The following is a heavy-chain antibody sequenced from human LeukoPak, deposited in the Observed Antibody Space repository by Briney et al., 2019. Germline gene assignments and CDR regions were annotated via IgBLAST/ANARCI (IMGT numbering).Heavy chain of an antibody. J-gene: IGHJ6*02. D-gene: IGHD5-18*01. CDR1: GGSISSYY. CDR2: IYYSGST. Sequence: SETLSLTCTVSGGSISSYYWSWIRQPPGKGLEWIGYIYYSGSTNYNPSLKSRVTISVDTSKNQFSLKLSSVTAADTAVYYCARESGYSYGSYHYGMDVWGQGTTVTVSS. CDR3: ARESGYSYGSYHYGMDV. V-gene: IGHV4-59*01.